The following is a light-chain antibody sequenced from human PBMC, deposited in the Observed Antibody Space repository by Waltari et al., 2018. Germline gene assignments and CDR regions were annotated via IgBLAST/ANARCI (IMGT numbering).Light chain of an antibody. V-gene: IGLV8-61*01. CDR1: SGSVSTTYY. CDR3: VLYMGGGIL. J-gene: IGLJ3*02. CDR2: STT. Sequence: QTVVTQEPSFSVSPGGTVTLTCGLRSGSVSTTYYPSWYQQTPGQAPRPLIYSTTTRASGVPARISGSILGNKAALTITGAQADDESDYYCVLYMGGGILFGGGTKLTVL.